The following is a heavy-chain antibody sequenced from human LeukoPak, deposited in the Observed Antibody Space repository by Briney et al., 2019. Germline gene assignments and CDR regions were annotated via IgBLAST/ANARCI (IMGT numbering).Heavy chain of an antibody. Sequence: GESLKISCMGTRYSFTIYWIGCVRQMPGKGLEWRGIINPGDSDTSYSPTFQGQVTISADKSISTAYLQWSSLKASDTAMYYCARLLGSSSRKGHGAFDIWGQGTMVTVSS. CDR2: INPGDSDT. D-gene: IGHD6-13*01. V-gene: IGHV5-51*01. CDR1: RYSFTIYW. CDR3: ARLLGSSSRKGHGAFDI. J-gene: IGHJ3*02.